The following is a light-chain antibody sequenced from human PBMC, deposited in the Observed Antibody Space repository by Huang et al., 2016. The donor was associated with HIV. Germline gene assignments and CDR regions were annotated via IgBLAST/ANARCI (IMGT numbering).Light chain of an antibody. V-gene: IGKV3-15*01. J-gene: IGKJ2*01. CDR2: GAS. CDR1: QSVSSN. CDR3: QQYNNWLPYT. Sequence: EIVMTQSPATLSVSPGERATLSCRASQSVSSNLAWYQQKPGQAPRLLIYGASTRATGIPARFSGSGSGTGFTLTISSLQSEDFAVYYCQQYNNWLPYTVGQGTKLEI.